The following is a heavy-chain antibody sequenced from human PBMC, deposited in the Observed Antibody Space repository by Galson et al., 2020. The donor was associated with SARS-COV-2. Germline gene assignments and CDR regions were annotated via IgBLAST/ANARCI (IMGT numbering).Heavy chain of an antibody. V-gene: IGHV3-23*01. D-gene: IGHD5-12*01. CDR3: AKVGGGGYEQGASDI. Sequence: GGSLRLSCAASGFTFSGYAMNWVRQAPGKGLEWVSAISGSGGYTYYADSVRGRFTISRDNSKNTLYLQMNTLRAEDTAIYYCAKVGGGGYEQGASDIWGQGTTVTVSS. J-gene: IGHJ3*02. CDR2: ISGSGGYT. CDR1: GFTFSGYA.